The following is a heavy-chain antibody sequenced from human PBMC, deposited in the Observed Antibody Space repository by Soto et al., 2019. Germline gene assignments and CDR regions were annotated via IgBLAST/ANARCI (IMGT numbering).Heavy chain of an antibody. CDR2: IWYDGSNK. Sequence: QVQLVESGGGVVQPGRSLRLSCAASGFTFSSYGMHWVRQAPGKGLEWVAVIWYDGSNKYYADSVKGRFTISRDNSKNTLYLQMNSLIAEYTDVYYCAKGGIKGTGILVINAKWHFDLGGRGTRV. CDR1: GFTFSSYG. D-gene: IGHD2-21*01. V-gene: IGHV3-33*06. CDR3: AKGGIKGTGILVINAKWHFDL. J-gene: IGHJ2*01.